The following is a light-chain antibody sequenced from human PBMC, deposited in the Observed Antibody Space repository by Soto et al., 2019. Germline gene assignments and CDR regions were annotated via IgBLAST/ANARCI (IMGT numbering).Light chain of an antibody. CDR3: CSYGGYSTFVI. Sequence: QSALTQPASVSGSPGQSITISCTGTSSDVGSYDLVSWYQHHSGKAPQLIIYEADKRPSGVSNRFSGSKSGNTASLTISGLQADDEADYHCCSYGGYSTFVIFGGGTKLTVL. CDR1: SSDVGSYDL. J-gene: IGLJ2*01. V-gene: IGLV2-23*02. CDR2: EAD.